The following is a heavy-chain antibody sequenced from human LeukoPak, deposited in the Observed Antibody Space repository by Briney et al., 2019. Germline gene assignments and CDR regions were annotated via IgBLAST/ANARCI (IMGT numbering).Heavy chain of an antibody. CDR2: IHYSGST. D-gene: IGHD3-10*01. J-gene: IGHJ5*01. CDR1: GGSITSQF. V-gene: IGHV4-59*11. CDR3: ARLVWLGESPGSWFDS. Sequence: PSETLSLTCSVSGGSITSQFWSWIRQPPGKGLEWIGYIHYSGSTNYNPSLKSRVTIPPDTSKNQLFLKLNSVTAADTAVYYCARLVWLGESPGSWFDSWGQGTLVTVSS.